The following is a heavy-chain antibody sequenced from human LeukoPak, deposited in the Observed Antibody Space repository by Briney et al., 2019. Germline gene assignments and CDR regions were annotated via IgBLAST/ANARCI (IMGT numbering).Heavy chain of an antibody. CDR1: GYTFTSYG. V-gene: IGHV1-18*01. D-gene: IGHD2-15*01. J-gene: IGHJ6*03. Sequence: ASVKVSCKASGYTFTSYGISWVRQAPGQGLEWMGWISAYNGNTNYAQKLQGRVTMTTDTSTSTAYMELRSLRSDDTAVYYCARVRDGYCSGGSCPQRTEFQYYYYYMDVWGKGTTVTVSS. CDR3: ARVRDGYCSGGSCPQRTEFQYYYYYMDV. CDR2: ISAYNGNT.